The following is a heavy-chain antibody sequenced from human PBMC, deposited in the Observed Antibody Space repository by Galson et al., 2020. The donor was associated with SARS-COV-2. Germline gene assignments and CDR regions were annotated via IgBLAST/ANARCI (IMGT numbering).Heavy chain of an antibody. V-gene: IGHV3-23*01. D-gene: IGHD3-9*01. CDR2: ISGGGGGT. CDR3: ASVRHIGDWSIPPH. J-gene: IGHJ1*01. Sequence: GGSLRLSCVASGFTFSYYSFSWVRQAPGKGLEWVAVISGGGGGTFYADSVRGRFTISRDNAKNTLYLELNNLRAEDTAVYYCASVRHIGDWSIPPHWGQGPLVLVSS. CDR1: GFTFSYYS.